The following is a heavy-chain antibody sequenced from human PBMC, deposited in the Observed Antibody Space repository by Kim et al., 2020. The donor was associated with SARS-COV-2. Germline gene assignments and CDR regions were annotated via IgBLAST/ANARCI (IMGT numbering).Heavy chain of an antibody. J-gene: IGHJ4*02. V-gene: IGHV4-34*01. D-gene: IGHD3-16*01. CDR2: ISNSGST. CDR1: GGSSSGYY. CDR3: PHRSGGLSFDH. Sequence: SETLSLTCAVYGGSSSGYYWSWIRQPPGKGLEWIGEISNSGSTTYNPSLKSRVTIPVTTPKKQFSLKLSSVTDANTAVYYCPHRSGGLSFDHWGQVTLVT.